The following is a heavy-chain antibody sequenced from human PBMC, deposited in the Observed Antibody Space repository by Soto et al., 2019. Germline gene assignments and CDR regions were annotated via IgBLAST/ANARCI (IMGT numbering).Heavy chain of an antibody. CDR1: GYTFPSSD. CDR3: ARVLVVPAAIFFRSNLFDY. Sequence: DSVKVSCKASGYTFPSSDINWVRQATGQGLEWMGWMNPNSGNTGYAQKFQGRVTMTRNTSISTAYMELSSLRSEDTAVYYCARVLVVPAAIFFRSNLFDYWGQGTLVTVSS. J-gene: IGHJ4*02. CDR2: MNPNSGNT. V-gene: IGHV1-8*01. D-gene: IGHD2-2*01.